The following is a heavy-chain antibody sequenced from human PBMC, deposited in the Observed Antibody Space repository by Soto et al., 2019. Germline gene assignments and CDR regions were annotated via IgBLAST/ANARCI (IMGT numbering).Heavy chain of an antibody. Sequence: QVQLVESGGGVVQPGRSLRLSCAASGFTFSSYAMHWVRQAPVKGLEWVAVISYDGSNNYYAESVKGRFTISRDNSKNTLYLQMNSLRAEDTAVYYCASNYGGNYAHFDYWGQGTLVTVSS. V-gene: IGHV3-30-3*01. CDR3: ASNYGGNYAHFDY. J-gene: IGHJ4*02. D-gene: IGHD4-17*01. CDR2: ISYDGSNN. CDR1: GFTFSSYA.